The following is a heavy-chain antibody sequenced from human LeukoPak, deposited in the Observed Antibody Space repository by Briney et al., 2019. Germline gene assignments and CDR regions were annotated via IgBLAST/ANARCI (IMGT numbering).Heavy chain of an antibody. J-gene: IGHJ4*02. CDR3: ARDWPYGDQALDY. Sequence: PSETLSLTCTVSGYSISSGYYWGWIRQPPGKGLEWIGSIYHSGSTYYNPSLKSRVTISVDTSKNQFSLKLSSVTAADTAVYYCARDWPYGDQALDYWGQGTLVTVSS. V-gene: IGHV4-38-2*02. CDR1: GYSISSGYY. CDR2: IYHSGST. D-gene: IGHD4-17*01.